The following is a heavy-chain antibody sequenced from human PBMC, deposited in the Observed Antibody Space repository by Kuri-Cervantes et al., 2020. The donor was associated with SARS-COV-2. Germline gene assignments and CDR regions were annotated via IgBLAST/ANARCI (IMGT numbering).Heavy chain of an antibody. D-gene: IGHD3-3*01. Sequence: SETLSLTCAVSGGSISSGGYSWSWIRQPPGKGLEWIGYIYHSGSTYYNPSLKSRVTISVDRSKNQFSLKLSSVTAADTAVYYCARAHWLITIFGVVTRYGMDVWGQGTTVTVSS. V-gene: IGHV4-30-2*01. J-gene: IGHJ6*02. CDR1: GGSISSGGYS. CDR3: ARAHWLITIFGVVTRYGMDV. CDR2: IYHSGST.